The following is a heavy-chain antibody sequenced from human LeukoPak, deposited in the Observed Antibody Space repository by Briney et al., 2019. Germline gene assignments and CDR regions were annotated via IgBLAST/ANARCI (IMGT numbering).Heavy chain of an antibody. J-gene: IGHJ5*02. CDR3: AMGVSSTGWFGDH. Sequence: QTGGSLRLSCAASGFTFSSYAMSWVRQAPGKGLKWVSAISGSGGSTYYADSVKGRFTISRDNSKNTLSLHLNSLRAEDSAVYYCAMGVSSTGWFGDHWGQGTLVTVSS. CDR2: ISGSGGST. V-gene: IGHV3-23*01. D-gene: IGHD2-2*01. CDR1: GFTFSSYA.